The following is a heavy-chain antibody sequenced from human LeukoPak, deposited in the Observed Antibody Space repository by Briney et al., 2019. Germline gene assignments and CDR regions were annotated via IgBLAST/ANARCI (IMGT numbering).Heavy chain of an antibody. J-gene: IGHJ4*02. D-gene: IGHD1-20*01. CDR2: ISGSGGST. Sequence: GGSLRLSCAASGFTFSSYAMSWVRQAPGKGLEWVSAISGSGGSTYYADSVKGRFTISRDNSKNTLYLHMSGLRAEDTAVYYCAKDSRITGTTIYYFDYWGQGTLVTVSS. V-gene: IGHV3-23*01. CDR3: AKDSRITGTTIYYFDY. CDR1: GFTFSSYA.